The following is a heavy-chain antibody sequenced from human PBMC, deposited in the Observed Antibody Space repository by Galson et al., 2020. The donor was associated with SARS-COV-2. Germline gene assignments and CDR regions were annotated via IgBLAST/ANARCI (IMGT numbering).Heavy chain of an antibody. J-gene: IGHJ6*02. Sequence: ASVKVSCKASGYTFTRYGIVWVRQATGQGLEWMGWVSPTSGKTGYAQKFQGRVTMTRDTSISTGYMELSRLTSGDTAVYYCARGFLDLQSFDWFERSDCYDGMDVWGQGTTVIVSS. CDR2: VSPTSGKT. V-gene: IGHV1-8*01. CDR3: ARGFLDLQSFDWFERSDCYDGMDV. D-gene: IGHD3-9*01. CDR1: GYTFTRYG.